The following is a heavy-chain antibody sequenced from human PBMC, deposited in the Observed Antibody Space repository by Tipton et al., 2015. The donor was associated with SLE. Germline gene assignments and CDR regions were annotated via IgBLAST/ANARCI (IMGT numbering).Heavy chain of an antibody. CDR3: ARDVAIREMATINYYYMDV. V-gene: IGHV3-33*01. CDR1: GFTFSSYG. J-gene: IGHJ6*03. D-gene: IGHD5-24*01. Sequence: QLVQSGGGVVQPGRSLRLSCAASGFTFSSYGMHWVRQAPGKGLEWVAVIWYDGGNKYYADSVKGRFTISRDNSKNTLYLQMNSLRAEDTAVYYCARDVAIREMATINYYYMDVWGKGTTVTVSS. CDR2: IWYDGGNK.